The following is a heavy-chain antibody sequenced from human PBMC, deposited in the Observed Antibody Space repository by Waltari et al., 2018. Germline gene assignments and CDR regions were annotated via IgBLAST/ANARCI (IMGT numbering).Heavy chain of an antibody. J-gene: IGHJ3*02. Sequence: QVQLQESGPGLVKPSETLSLTCTVSGGSISSHYWSWIRQPPGKGLEWIGSIYYSGSTNYNPSLKSRVTISVDTSKNQFSLKLSSVTAADTAVYYCATTAGYYGSFDIWGQGTMVTVSS. D-gene: IGHD3-22*01. CDR2: IYYSGST. CDR3: ATTAGYYGSFDI. CDR1: GGSISSHY. V-gene: IGHV4-59*11.